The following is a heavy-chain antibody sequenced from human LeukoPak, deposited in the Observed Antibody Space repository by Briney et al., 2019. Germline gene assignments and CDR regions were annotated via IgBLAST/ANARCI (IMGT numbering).Heavy chain of an antibody. J-gene: IGHJ4*02. CDR3: ARAPYSYGHAHFDY. CDR1: GGSISSCY. V-gene: IGHV4-59*01. Sequence: SETLSLTCTVSGGSISSCYWSWIRQPPGKGLEWIGYIYYSGSTNYNPSLKSRVTISVDTSKNQFSLKLSSVTAADTAVYYCARAPYSYGHAHFDYWGQGTLVTVSS. D-gene: IGHD5-18*01. CDR2: IYYSGST.